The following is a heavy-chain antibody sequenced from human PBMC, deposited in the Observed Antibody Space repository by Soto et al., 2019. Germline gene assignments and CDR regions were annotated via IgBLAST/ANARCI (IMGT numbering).Heavy chain of an antibody. CDR1: GGSISSGGYY. CDR2: IYYSGST. D-gene: IGHD3-22*01. V-gene: IGHV4-31*03. J-gene: IGHJ4*02. CDR3: ARESRYYYDSSGHSFFDS. Sequence: SETLSLTCTVSGGSISSGGYYWNWIRQHPGKGLEWIGYIYYSGSTYHNPSLKSRVTISEDTSKNQFSLKLSSVTAADTAVYYCARESRYYYDSSGHSFFDSWGQGTLVTVSS.